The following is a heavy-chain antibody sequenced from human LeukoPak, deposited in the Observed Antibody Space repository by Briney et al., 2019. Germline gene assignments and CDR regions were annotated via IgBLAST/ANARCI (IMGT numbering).Heavy chain of an antibody. CDR2: ITPIFGTP. J-gene: IGHJ6*03. CDR3: VSTKYYYYYYMDV. CDR1: GGTFTNHA. V-gene: IGHV1-69*05. Sequence: SVKVSCKPPGGTFTNHAISWVRQAPGQGLEWTGGITPIFGTPKYAQKFQGRLTISTDGSTSTAYMELSSLTSEDTAVYYCVSTKYYYYYYMDVWGKGTTVTVSS. D-gene: IGHD2-8*01.